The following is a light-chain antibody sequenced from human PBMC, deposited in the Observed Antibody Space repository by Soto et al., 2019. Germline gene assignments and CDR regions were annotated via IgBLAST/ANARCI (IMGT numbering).Light chain of an antibody. CDR2: GNS. V-gene: IGLV1-40*01. CDR1: SSNIGAGYD. Sequence: QSALTQPPSVSGAPGQRVTIPCTGSSSNIGAGYDVHWLQHLPGTAPKLLIYGNSNRPSGVPDRFSGSKSGTSASLAITGLQAEDEADYYCQSYDSSLSGYVFGTGTKVTVL. CDR3: QSYDSSLSGYV. J-gene: IGLJ1*01.